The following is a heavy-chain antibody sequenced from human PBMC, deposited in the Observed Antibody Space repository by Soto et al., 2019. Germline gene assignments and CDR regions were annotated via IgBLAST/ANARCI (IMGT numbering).Heavy chain of an antibody. Sequence: PSETLSLTCTVSGDSMTSSSYYWGWIRQPPGKGLEWIGSIYYSERTSYNSGSTYYSPSLKSRVTISGDTSKSQFSLKLSSVTAADTAVYYCASAAYSSSWYGEYGMDVWGQGTTVTVSS. D-gene: IGHD6-13*01. CDR1: GDSMTSSSYY. V-gene: IGHV4-39*01. J-gene: IGHJ6*02. CDR2: IYYSERTSYNSGST. CDR3: ASAAYSSSWYGEYGMDV.